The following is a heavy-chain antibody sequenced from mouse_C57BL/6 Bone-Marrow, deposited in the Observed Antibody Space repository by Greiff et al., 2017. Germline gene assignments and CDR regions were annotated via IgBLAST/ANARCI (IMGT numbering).Heavy chain of an antibody. D-gene: IGHD1-1*01. Sequence: QVQLQQPGAELVKPGASVKVSCKASGYTFTSYWMHWVKQRPGQGLEWIGRIHPSDSVTNYNQKFKGKATLTVDKSSSTAYMQLSSLTSEDSAVYYCAIGNYYGSSYGYWYFDVWGTGTTVTVSS. J-gene: IGHJ1*03. CDR3: AIGNYYGSSYGYWYFDV. CDR2: IHPSDSVT. CDR1: GYTFTSYW. V-gene: IGHV1-74*01.